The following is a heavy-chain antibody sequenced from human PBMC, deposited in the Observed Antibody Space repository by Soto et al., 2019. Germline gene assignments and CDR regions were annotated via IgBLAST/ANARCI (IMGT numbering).Heavy chain of an antibody. CDR1: GGSISSGGYY. CDR2: IYYSGST. J-gene: IGHJ5*02. CDR3: ARSGSTSFNWFDP. V-gene: IGHV4-31*03. D-gene: IGHD2-2*01. Sequence: SETLSLTCTVSGGSISSGGYYWSWIRQHPGKGLEWIGYIYYSGSTYYNPSLKSRVTISVDTSKNQFSLKLSSVTAADTAVYYCARSGSTSFNWFDPWGQGTLVTVSS.